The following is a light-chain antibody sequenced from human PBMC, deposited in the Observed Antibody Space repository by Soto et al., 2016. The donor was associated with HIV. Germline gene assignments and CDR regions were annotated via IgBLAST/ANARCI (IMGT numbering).Light chain of an antibody. CDR1: NIGSKT. J-gene: IGLJ3*02. Sequence: SYELTQPLSVSVAPGKTAKIPCAGDNIGSKTVDWYQQKPGQAPVLVVYDDGDRPSGIPERFSGSNSGNTATLTISRVEAGDEAAYYCQVWDNSSGVFGGGTELTVL. V-gene: IGLV3-21*03. CDR2: DDG. CDR3: QVWDNSSGV.